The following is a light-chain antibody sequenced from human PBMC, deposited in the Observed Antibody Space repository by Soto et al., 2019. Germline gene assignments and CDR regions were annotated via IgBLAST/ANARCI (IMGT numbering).Light chain of an antibody. CDR1: QDISNY. J-gene: IGKJ4*01. Sequence: DIQMTQSPSSLSASVGDRVTITCQATQDISNYLNWYQQKPGEAPKLLIYDASNLETGVPSRFSGGGSGTDFTFTISSLQSEDSATYYCQHYDNLPLFGGGTKVDTK. V-gene: IGKV1-33*01. CDR2: DAS. CDR3: QHYDNLPL.